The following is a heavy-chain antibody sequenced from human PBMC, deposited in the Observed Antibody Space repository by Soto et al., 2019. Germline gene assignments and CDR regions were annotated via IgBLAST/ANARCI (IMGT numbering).Heavy chain of an antibody. CDR1: GYTFTSYD. V-gene: IGHV1-8*01. D-gene: IGHD3-22*01. Sequence: QVQLVQSGAEVKKPGASVKVSCKASGYTFTSYDLNWVRQATGQGLEWMGWMNPNSGNTAYAQKFQGRITMTRNTSIRTAYMELSSLRSEGTAVYYCAREKVTSGYPDWGQGTLVTVSS. J-gene: IGHJ4*02. CDR3: AREKVTSGYPD. CDR2: MNPNSGNT.